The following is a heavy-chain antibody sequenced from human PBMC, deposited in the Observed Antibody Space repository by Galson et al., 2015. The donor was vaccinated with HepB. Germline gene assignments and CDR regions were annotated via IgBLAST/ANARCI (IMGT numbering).Heavy chain of an antibody. CDR2: ISSSSSYT. Sequence: SLRLSCAASGFTFSDYYMSWIRQAPGKGLEWVSYISSSSSYTNYADSVKGRFTISRDNAKNSLYLQMNSLRAEGTAVYCCARGSYSSGWYYWGQRTLVTVSS. D-gene: IGHD6-19*01. CDR3: ARGSYSSGWYY. J-gene: IGHJ4*02. V-gene: IGHV3-11*06. CDR1: GFTFSDYY.